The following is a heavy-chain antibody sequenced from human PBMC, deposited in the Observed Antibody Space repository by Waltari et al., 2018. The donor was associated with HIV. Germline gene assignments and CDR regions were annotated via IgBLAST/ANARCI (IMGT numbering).Heavy chain of an antibody. CDR3: TRGNGHAFDL. Sequence: EVQLVESGGGSVQPGGSLRLSCAASGFTVSSYWMFWVRQVPGKGLVWVSLINSDGSSTTYADSVKGRFTISRDNAKNTLYLQMNSLRAEDTAMYYCTRGNGHAFDLWGQGTMVTVSS. CDR2: INSDGSST. V-gene: IGHV3-74*01. J-gene: IGHJ3*01. CDR1: GFTVSSYW. D-gene: IGHD2-8*01.